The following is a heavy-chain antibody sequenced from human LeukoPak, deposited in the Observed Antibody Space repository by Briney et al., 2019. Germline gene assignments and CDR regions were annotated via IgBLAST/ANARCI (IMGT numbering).Heavy chain of an antibody. Sequence: PGGSLRLSCAASGITFNEIWMTCVRQAPGKGLEWVGRVKSKDDGGTKDYAAAVKDRFIISRDDSKNMLYLQMNSLKTEDTAMYYCTTPDSRGSGSKWSLNHWGQGTPVTVSS. D-gene: IGHD3-22*01. CDR3: TTPDSRGSGSKWSLNH. J-gene: IGHJ4*02. CDR2: VKSKDDGGTK. V-gene: IGHV3-15*01. CDR1: GITFNEIW.